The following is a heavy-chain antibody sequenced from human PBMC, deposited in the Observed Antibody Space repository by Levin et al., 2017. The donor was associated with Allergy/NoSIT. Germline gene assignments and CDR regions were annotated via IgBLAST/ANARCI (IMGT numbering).Heavy chain of an antibody. V-gene: IGHV4-59*01. CDR1: GGSMSSYF. CDR3: ARGELRGVHWDYGLDA. D-gene: IGHD3-10*01. J-gene: IGHJ6*02. Sequence: SETLSLTCTVSGGSMSSYFWAWMRQPPGKGLEWIGYIHHNGSTRFTPSLKSRVTMSVDTSKNQYSLKLTSVTVADTAVFCCARGELRGVHWDYGLDAWGQGTTVTVS. CDR2: IHHNGST.